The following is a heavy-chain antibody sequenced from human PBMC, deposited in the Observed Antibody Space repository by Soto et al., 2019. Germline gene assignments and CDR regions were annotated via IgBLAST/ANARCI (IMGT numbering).Heavy chain of an antibody. V-gene: IGHV5-51*01. J-gene: IGHJ6*02. CDR1: GYTFTNYW. Sequence: GESLQSSCKGSGYTFTNYWIGWVRQMPGKGLEWMGIIYPGDSDTKYNPSFQGQVTISADKSITTTYLRWTSLKASDTAIYYCASSIFYYGMDVCGQGTSVTDSS. CDR3: ASSIFYYGMDV. CDR2: IYPGDSDT.